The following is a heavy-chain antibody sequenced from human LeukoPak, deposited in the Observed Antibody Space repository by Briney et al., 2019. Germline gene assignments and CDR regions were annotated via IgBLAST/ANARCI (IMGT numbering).Heavy chain of an antibody. CDR3: ARVGMTGLRYFDWLTPWPQYYFDY. CDR2: IRYDGSNK. V-gene: IGHV3-30*02. J-gene: IGHJ4*02. D-gene: IGHD3-9*01. Sequence: GGSLRLSCAASGFTFSSYGMHWVRQAPGKGLEWVAFIRYDGSNKYYADSVKGRFTISRDNAKNSLYLQMNSLRAEDTAVYYCARVGMTGLRYFDWLTPWPQYYFDYWGQGTLVTVSS. CDR1: GFTFSSYG.